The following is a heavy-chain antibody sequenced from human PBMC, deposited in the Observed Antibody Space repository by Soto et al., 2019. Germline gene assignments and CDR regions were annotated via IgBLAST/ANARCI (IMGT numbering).Heavy chain of an antibody. CDR3: ARLRDSSGYYYPEFDP. Sequence: PGESLKISCKGSGYSFTSYWIGWVRQMPGKGLEWMGIIYPGDSDTRYSPSFQGQVTISADKSISTAYLQWSSLKASDTAMYYCARLRDSSGYYYPEFDPWGQGTLVTVSS. D-gene: IGHD3-22*01. CDR1: GYSFTSYW. V-gene: IGHV5-51*01. CDR2: IYPGDSDT. J-gene: IGHJ5*02.